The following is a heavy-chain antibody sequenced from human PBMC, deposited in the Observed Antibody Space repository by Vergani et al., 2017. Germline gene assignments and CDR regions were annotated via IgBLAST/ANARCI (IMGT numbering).Heavy chain of an antibody. CDR1: GGTFSSYA. Sequence: QVQLVQSRAEVKKPGSSVKVSCKASGGTFSSYAISWVRQAPGQGLEWMGGIIPIFGTANYAQKFQGRVTITADKSTSTAYMELSSLRSEDTAVYYCARSLRGWLQSAPFDYWGQGTLVTVSS. V-gene: IGHV1-69*06. J-gene: IGHJ4*02. D-gene: IGHD5-24*01. CDR3: ARSLRGWLQSAPFDY. CDR2: IIPIFGTA.